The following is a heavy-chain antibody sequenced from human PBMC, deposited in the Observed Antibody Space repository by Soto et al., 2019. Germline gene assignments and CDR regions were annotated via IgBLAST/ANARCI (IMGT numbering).Heavy chain of an antibody. J-gene: IGHJ6*03. CDR3: ASPRYGERGLVPPGPPSYYYYRDV. CDR1: GGSSSGYY. D-gene: IGHD6-19*01. Sequence: SETLSLTCAVYGGSSSGYYWSWIRQPPGKGLEWIGEINHSGSTNYNPPLKSRVTISVDTSKNQFSLKLSSVTAADTAVYYCASPRYGERGLVPPGPPSYYYYRDVGGKGTRFTFPS. V-gene: IGHV4-34*01. CDR2: INHSGST.